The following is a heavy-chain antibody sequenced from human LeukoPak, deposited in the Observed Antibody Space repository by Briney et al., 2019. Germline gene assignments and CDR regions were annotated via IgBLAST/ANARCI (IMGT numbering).Heavy chain of an antibody. CDR3: ARVALTAAGTMWANSHFDY. Sequence: ASVKVSCKASGCTFTGYYMHWVRQAPGQGLEWMGWINPNSGGTNYAQKFQGRVTMTRDTSISTAYMELSRLRSDDTAVYYCARVALTAAGTMWANSHFDYWGQGTLVTVSS. CDR1: GCTFTGYY. D-gene: IGHD6-13*01. J-gene: IGHJ4*02. CDR2: INPNSGGT. V-gene: IGHV1-2*02.